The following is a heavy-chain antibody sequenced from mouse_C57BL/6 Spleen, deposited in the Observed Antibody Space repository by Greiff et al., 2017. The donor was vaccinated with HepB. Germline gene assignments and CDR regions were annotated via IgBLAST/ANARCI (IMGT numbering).Heavy chain of an antibody. CDR3: ARRLGNY. V-gene: IGHV1-54*01. Sequence: QVQLQQSGAELVRPGTSVKVSCKASGYAFTNYLIEWVKQRPGQGLEWIGVINPGSGGTKYNEKFKGKATLTADKSSSTAYMQLSSLTSEDSAVYFCARRLGNYWGQGTTLTVSS. CDR2: INPGSGGT. J-gene: IGHJ2*01. D-gene: IGHD4-1*01. CDR1: GYAFTNYL.